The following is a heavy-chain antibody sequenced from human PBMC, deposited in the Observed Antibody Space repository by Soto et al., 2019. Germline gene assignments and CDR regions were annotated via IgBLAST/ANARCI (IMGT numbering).Heavy chain of an antibody. J-gene: IGHJ6*03. CDR3: ARPEKVPAADESYYYYYYMDV. CDR2: ISSRSSTI. CDR1: GFTFDTYN. D-gene: IGHD2-2*01. V-gene: IGHV3-48*04. Sequence: PGGSLRLSCAASGFTFDTYNMNWVRQVPGKGLEWISYISSRSSTIYYADSVKGRFTISRDNAKNSLYLQMNSLRAEDTAVYYCARPEKVPAADESYYYYYYMDVWGKGTTVTVSS.